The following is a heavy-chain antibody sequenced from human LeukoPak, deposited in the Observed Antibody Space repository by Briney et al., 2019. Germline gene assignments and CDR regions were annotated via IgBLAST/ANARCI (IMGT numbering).Heavy chain of an antibody. D-gene: IGHD5-18*01. CDR1: GGSISSYY. CDR3: ARYDFDTAMALDY. CDR2: IYYSGST. J-gene: IGHJ4*02. V-gene: IGHV4-59*08. Sequence: SETLSLTCTVSGGSISSYYWSWIRQPPGKGLEWIGYIYYSGSTNYNPSLKSRVTISVDTSKNQFSLKLSSVTAADTAVYYCARYDFDTAMALDYWGQGTLVTVSS.